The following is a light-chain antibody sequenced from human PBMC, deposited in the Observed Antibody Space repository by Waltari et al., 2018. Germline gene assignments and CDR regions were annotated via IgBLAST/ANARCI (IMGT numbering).Light chain of an antibody. Sequence: GDRVTITCRASQSISSYLNWYQQKPGKAPKLLIYAASSLQSGVPSRFSGSGSGTDFTLTISSLQPEDFATYYCQQSYSTLGFGGGTKVEIK. CDR1: QSISSY. CDR3: QQSYSTLG. J-gene: IGKJ4*02. V-gene: IGKV1-39*01. CDR2: AAS.